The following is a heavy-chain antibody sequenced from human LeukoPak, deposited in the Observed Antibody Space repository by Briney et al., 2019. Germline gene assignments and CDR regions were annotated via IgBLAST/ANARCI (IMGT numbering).Heavy chain of an antibody. Sequence: ASVKVSCKASGYTFTDYYMHWVRQAPGQGLEWMGWINPNSGGTNYAQKFQGRVTMTRDTSISTAYTELSRLRSDDTAVYYCARDRMDYDFWSGLDYWGQGTLVTVSS. CDR1: GYTFTDYY. CDR2: INPNSGGT. D-gene: IGHD3-3*01. CDR3: ARDRMDYDFWSGLDY. J-gene: IGHJ4*02. V-gene: IGHV1-2*02.